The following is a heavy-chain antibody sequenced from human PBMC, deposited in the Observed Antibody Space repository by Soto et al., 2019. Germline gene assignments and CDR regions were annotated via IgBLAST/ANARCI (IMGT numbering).Heavy chain of an antibody. CDR1: GGTFSSYA. CDR3: ATISSGWSQRYFDY. V-gene: IGHV1-69*12. CDR2: IIPIFGTA. J-gene: IGHJ4*02. Sequence: QVQLVQSGAEVKKPGSSVKVSCKASGGTFSSYAISWVRQAPGQGLEWMGGIIPIFGTANYAQKFQGRVTITADEXXRTAYMELSSLSSEDTAVYYCATISSGWSQRYFDYWGQGTLVTVSS. D-gene: IGHD6-19*01.